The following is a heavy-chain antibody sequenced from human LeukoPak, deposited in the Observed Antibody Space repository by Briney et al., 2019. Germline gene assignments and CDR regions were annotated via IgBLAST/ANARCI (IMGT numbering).Heavy chain of an antibody. D-gene: IGHD2-15*01. CDR1: GFTFSGSA. Sequence: GGSLRLSCAASGFTFSGSAMHWVRQASGKGLEWVGRIRSKANSYATAYAASVKGRFTISRDDSKNTAYLQMNSLKTEDTAVYYCAKDGINCSGGSCYSSGDYYYYYYMDVWGKGTTVTVSS. CDR2: IRSKANSYAT. V-gene: IGHV3-73*01. CDR3: AKDGINCSGGSCYSSGDYYYYYYMDV. J-gene: IGHJ6*03.